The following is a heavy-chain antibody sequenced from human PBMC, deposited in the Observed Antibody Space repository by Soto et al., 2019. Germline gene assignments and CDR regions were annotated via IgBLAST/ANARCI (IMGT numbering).Heavy chain of an antibody. V-gene: IGHV4-39*01. CDR1: GGSISSVSYY. D-gene: IGHD1-26*01. Sequence: QLQLQESGPGLVKPSETLSLTCTVSGGSISSVSYYWGWIRQPPGKGLEWIGTIYHSETTYYNPSLKSRVSISVDTSKNQFSLKLSSVTAADTAVYYCARRVGAFDPWGQGTLVTVSS. CDR2: IYHSETT. CDR3: ARRVGAFDP. J-gene: IGHJ5*02.